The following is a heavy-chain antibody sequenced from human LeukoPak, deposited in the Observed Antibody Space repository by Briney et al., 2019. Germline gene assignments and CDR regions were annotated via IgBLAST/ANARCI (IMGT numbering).Heavy chain of an antibody. CDR3: ARSSHWSFDS. Sequence: SPTLSLTFAISGDSVSCNRGVWNWLRQSPSRGLERLGRAYYRSRCNNDYALSGQSRITVNPDKSKNQFSLQLNSVTPDDTAVYYCARSSHWSFDSWGQGALVTVS. V-gene: IGHV6-1*01. CDR1: GDSVSCNRGV. J-gene: IGHJ4*02. CDR2: AYYRSRCNN.